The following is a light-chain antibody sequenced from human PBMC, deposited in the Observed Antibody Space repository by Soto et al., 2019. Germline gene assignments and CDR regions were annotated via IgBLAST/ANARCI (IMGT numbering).Light chain of an antibody. CDR2: WAS. J-gene: IGKJ1*01. V-gene: IGKV4-1*01. CDR1: QSLFYSSNNKNY. CDR3: QQYYGTPPT. Sequence: DIVMTQSTESLAVSLGERATINCKSSQSLFYSSNNKNYLAWYQQKLGQPPKLLIYWASTRESGVPDRFSGSGSGTDFTLTISSLQAEDVAVYYCQQYYGTPPTFGQGTKVDIK.